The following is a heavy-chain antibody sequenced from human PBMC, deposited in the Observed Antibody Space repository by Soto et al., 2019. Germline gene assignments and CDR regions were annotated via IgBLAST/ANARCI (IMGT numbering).Heavy chain of an antibody. J-gene: IGHJ6*02. CDR2: IYYSGST. CDR1: GGSVSSGSYY. CDR3: ARETGISRSPPYYYYGMDV. V-gene: IGHV4-61*01. Sequence: QVQLQESGPGLVKPSETLSLTCTVSGGSVSSGSYYWSWIRQPPGKGLEWIGYIYYSGSTNYNPSVQSRVTISVDTCKNQFSLKLSSVTAADTAVYYCARETGISRSPPYYYYGMDVWGQGTTVTVSS. D-gene: IGHD6-13*01.